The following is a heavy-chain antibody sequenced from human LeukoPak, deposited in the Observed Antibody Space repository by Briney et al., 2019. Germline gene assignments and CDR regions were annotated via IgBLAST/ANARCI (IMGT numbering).Heavy chain of an antibody. J-gene: IGHJ6*03. V-gene: IGHV4-39*07. Sequence: SETLSLTCTVSGGSISTSNYYWGWIRQPPGKGLEWIGNIFYSGSTYYSPSLRSRVTISLDTSRNQFSLKLNSVTAADTAVYYCARDPRPIQLWPYMDVWGKGTTVTISS. D-gene: IGHD5-18*01. CDR1: GGSISTSNYY. CDR2: IFYSGST. CDR3: ARDPRPIQLWPYMDV.